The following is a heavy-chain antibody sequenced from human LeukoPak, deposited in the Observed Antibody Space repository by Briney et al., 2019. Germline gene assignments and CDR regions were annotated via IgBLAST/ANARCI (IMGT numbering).Heavy chain of an antibody. D-gene: IGHD2-15*01. V-gene: IGHV1-24*01. CDR1: GYTLTELS. CDR3: ATGLGYCSGGSCALGDY. J-gene: IGHJ4*02. Sequence: ASVKVSCKVSGYTLTELSMRWVRQAPGKGLEWMGGFDPEDGETIYAQKFQGRVTMTEDTSTDTAYMELSSLRSEDTAVYYCATGLGYCSGGSCALGDYWGQGTLVTVSS. CDR2: FDPEDGET.